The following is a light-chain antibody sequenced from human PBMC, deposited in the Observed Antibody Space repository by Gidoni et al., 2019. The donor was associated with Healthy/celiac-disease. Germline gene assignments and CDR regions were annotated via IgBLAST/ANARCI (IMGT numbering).Light chain of an antibody. V-gene: IGKV1-39*01. J-gene: IGKJ4*01. CDR2: AAS. Sequence: DIQMTQSPSSLSASVGDRVTITCRASQSISSYLNWYQRKPGKAPNLLIYAASSLQSGVPSRFSGSGSGTDFTLTSSSLQPEDFATYYCQQSYSTPLTFGGGTKVENK. CDR1: QSISSY. CDR3: QQSYSTPLT.